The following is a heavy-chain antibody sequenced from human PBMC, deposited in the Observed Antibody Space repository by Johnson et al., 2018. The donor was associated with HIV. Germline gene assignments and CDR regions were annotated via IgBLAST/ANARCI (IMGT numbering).Heavy chain of an antibody. Sequence: QVQLVESGGGLVKPGGSLRLSCAASGFTFSDYYMSWIRQAPGKGLEWVSSISSSGSTIYYAESVKGRFTISRDNAKNSVYLQMNSLRAEDTAVYYGARSEYSSSWSNAFDIWGQGTMVTVSS. CDR1: GFTFSDYY. CDR3: ARSEYSSSWSNAFDI. D-gene: IGHD6-13*01. CDR2: ISSSGSTI. V-gene: IGHV3-11*04. J-gene: IGHJ3*02.